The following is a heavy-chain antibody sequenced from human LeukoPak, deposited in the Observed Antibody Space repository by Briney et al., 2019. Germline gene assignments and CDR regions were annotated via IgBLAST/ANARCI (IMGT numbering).Heavy chain of an antibody. D-gene: IGHD5-12*01. J-gene: IGHJ3*02. V-gene: IGHV4-39*01. CDR3: ARHSRSAYTGYENAFDI. Sequence: PSETLSLTCTVSGGSISSSSYCWDWIRQPPGKELEWIGNIYNSANTHYNPSLKTRITMSVDTSKNQFSLKLNSVTAADTGIYYCARHSRSAYTGYENAFDIWGQGTMVTVSS. CDR2: IYNSANT. CDR1: GGSISSSSYC.